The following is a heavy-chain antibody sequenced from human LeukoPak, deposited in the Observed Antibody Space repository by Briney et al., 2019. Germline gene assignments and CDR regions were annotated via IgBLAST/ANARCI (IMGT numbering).Heavy chain of an antibody. D-gene: IGHD2-2*01. V-gene: IGHV3-23*01. Sequence: KALECVSLISISGSNTYYADSVKGRFTISRDDSKNTLCLQMNSLRAEDTAVYYCAKDIQLTYWGQGALVTVSS. CDR3: AKDIQLTY. J-gene: IGHJ4*02. CDR2: ISISGSNT.